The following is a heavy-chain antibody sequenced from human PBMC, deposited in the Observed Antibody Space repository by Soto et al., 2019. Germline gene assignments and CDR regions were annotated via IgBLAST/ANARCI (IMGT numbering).Heavy chain of an antibody. V-gene: IGHV1-2*04. CDR3: ARTQAVGYHYGMDV. Sequence: GASVKVSCKASGYTFTGYYMHWVRQAPGQGLEWMGWINPNSGGTNYAQKFQGWVTMTRDTSISTAYMELSRLRSDDTAVYYCARTQAVGYHYGMDVWGQGTTVTVSS. CDR2: INPNSGGT. CDR1: GYTFTGYY. D-gene: IGHD6-19*01. J-gene: IGHJ6*02.